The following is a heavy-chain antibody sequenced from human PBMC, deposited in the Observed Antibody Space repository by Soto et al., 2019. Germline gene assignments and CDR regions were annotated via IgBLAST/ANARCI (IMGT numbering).Heavy chain of an antibody. D-gene: IGHD2-8*01. V-gene: IGHV5-51*01. CDR3: ARIVLMVYAIPDYFDY. CDR1: GYSFTSYW. J-gene: IGHJ4*02. Sequence: GESLKISCKGSGYSFTSYWIGWVRQMPGKGLEWMGIIYPGDSDTRYSPSFQGQVTISADKSISTAYLQWSSLKASDTAMYYCARIVLMVYAIPDYFDYWGQGTLVTVSS. CDR2: IYPGDSDT.